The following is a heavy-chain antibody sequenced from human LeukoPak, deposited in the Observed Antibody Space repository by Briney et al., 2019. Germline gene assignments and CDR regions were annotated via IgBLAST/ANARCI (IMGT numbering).Heavy chain of an antibody. J-gene: IGHJ2*01. Sequence: ASVKVSCKASGYTFTGYYMHWVRQAPGQGLEWMGWINPNSGGTNCAQKFQGRVTMTRDTSISTAYMELRSLRSDDTAVYYCARRTGYWYFDLWGRGTLVTVSS. CDR1: GYTFTGYY. D-gene: IGHD1-1*01. V-gene: IGHV1-2*02. CDR2: INPNSGGT. CDR3: ARRTGYWYFDL.